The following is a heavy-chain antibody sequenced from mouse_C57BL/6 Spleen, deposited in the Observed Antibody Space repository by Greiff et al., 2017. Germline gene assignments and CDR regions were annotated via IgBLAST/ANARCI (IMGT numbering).Heavy chain of an antibody. CDR1: GYAFSSSW. V-gene: IGHV1-82*01. Sequence: VKLLESGPELVKPGASVKISCKASGYAFSSSWMNWVKQRPGKGLEWIGRIYPGDGDTNYNGKFKGKATLTADKSSSTAYMQLSSLTSEDSAVYVCAEYYGSSAWFAYWGQGTLVTVSA. CDR2: IYPGDGDT. D-gene: IGHD1-1*01. CDR3: AEYYGSSAWFAY. J-gene: IGHJ3*01.